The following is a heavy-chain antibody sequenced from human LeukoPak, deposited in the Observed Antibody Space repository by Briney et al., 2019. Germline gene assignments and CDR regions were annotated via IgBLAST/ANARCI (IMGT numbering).Heavy chain of an antibody. CDR1: GVSFTSDT. J-gene: IGHJ3*02. D-gene: IGHD3-22*01. Sequence: GGSLRLSCSVSGVSFTSDTMRWGCRAPGEGLEYGSAISSHGGSTYYTDSVKGRFTIARDNSKNTLYLQMSSLRAEDTAVYYCVKSHLPYYYDSRADIAFDIWGQGTMVTVSS. CDR3: VKSHLPYYYDSRADIAFDI. V-gene: IGHV3-64D*06. CDR2: ISSHGGST.